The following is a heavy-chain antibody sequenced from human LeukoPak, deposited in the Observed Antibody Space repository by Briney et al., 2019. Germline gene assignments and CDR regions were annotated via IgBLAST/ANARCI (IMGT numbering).Heavy chain of an antibody. D-gene: IGHD6-19*01. J-gene: IGHJ4*02. CDR1: GGSISSGSYH. V-gene: IGHV4-61*02. CDR2: IYTSGST. Sequence: SETLSLTCTVSGGSISSGSYHWSWIRQPAGKGLEWIGRIYTSGSTNYNPSLKSRVTISVDTSKNQFSLKLSSVTAADTAVYYCARDPFRWLTDYWGQGTLVTVSS. CDR3: ARDPFRWLTDY.